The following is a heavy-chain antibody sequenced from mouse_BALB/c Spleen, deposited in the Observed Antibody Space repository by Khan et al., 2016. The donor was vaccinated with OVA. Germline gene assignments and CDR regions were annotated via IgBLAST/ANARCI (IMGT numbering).Heavy chain of an antibody. CDR1: GYTFSSYW. Sequence: QVQLQQSGGDLVKPGASVKISCKATGYTFSSYWIEWVKQRPGHGLEWIGQIFPGSVSTTYNEKFKGKATLNADTSSKTAYMQLSSLPSDDSAVDYWARGGYGGFAYWGQGTLVTVSA. CDR2: IFPGSVST. V-gene: IGHV1-9*01. J-gene: IGHJ3*01. CDR3: ARGGYGGFAY. D-gene: IGHD2-2*01.